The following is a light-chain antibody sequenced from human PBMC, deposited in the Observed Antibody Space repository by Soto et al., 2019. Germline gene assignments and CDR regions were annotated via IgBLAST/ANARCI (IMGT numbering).Light chain of an antibody. J-gene: IGKJ1*01. Sequence: ENVLTQSPGTLSLYPGERATLSCRASQSVSSSYLAWYQQKPGQAPRPLIYGASSRAIGIPDRFSGSGSGTDFTLTISRLEPEDFAVYYCQQYGSSPWTFGQGTKV. V-gene: IGKV3-20*01. CDR2: GAS. CDR1: QSVSSSY. CDR3: QQYGSSPWT.